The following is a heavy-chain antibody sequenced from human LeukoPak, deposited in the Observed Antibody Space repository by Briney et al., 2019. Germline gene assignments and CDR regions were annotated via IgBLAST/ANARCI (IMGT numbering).Heavy chain of an antibody. CDR3: ARVRDGDYSYYFDY. J-gene: IGHJ4*02. Sequence: SQTLSLTCTVSGPSTSSGDYYWRSIRQPPRKRLDWIGYIYYSGSTYYNPSLKSLVTISVDTSKNQFSLRLSSVTAADTAVYYCARVRDGDYSYYFDYWGQGTLVTVSS. CDR1: GPSTSSGDYY. D-gene: IGHD4-17*01. V-gene: IGHV4-30-4*01. CDR2: IYYSGST.